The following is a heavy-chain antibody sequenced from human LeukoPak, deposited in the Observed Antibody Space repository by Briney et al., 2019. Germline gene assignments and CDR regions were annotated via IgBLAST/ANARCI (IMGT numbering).Heavy chain of an antibody. V-gene: IGHV4-30-4*07. D-gene: IGHD3-22*01. Sequence: SQTLSLTCAVSGGSISSGGYSWSWIRQPPGKGLEWIGYIYYSGSTYYNPSLKSRVTISVDTSKNQFSLKLYSVTAADTAVYYCARGSYYDSSTYYRAFDIWGQGTMVTVSS. CDR3: ARGSYYDSSTYYRAFDI. CDR1: GGSISSGGYS. CDR2: IYYSGST. J-gene: IGHJ3*02.